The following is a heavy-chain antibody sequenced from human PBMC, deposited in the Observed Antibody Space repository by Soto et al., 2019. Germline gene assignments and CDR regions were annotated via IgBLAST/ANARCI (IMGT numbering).Heavy chain of an antibody. Sequence: QVQLVQSGAEVKKPGSSVKVSCKASGGTFSSYTISWVRQAPGQGLEWMGRIIPILGIANYAQKFQGRVTITADNSTSTAYMELSSLRSEDTAVYYCARGPLGIAAADGYFAYWGQGTLVTVSS. D-gene: IGHD6-13*01. CDR3: ARGPLGIAAADGYFAY. J-gene: IGHJ4*02. CDR1: GGTFSSYT. CDR2: IIPILGIA. V-gene: IGHV1-69*02.